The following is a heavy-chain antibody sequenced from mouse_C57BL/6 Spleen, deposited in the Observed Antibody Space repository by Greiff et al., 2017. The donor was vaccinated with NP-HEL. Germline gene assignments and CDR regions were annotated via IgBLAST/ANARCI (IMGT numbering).Heavy chain of an antibody. CDR2: IYPRDGST. D-gene: IGHD1-1*01. J-gene: IGHJ3*01. Sequence: QVQLQQSGPELVKPGASVKLSCKASGYTFTSYDINWVKQRPGQGLEWIGWIYPRDGSTKYNEKFKGKATLTVATSSSTAYMELHILTSEDSAVYFCARDYGSSSFAYWGQGTLVTVSA. CDR3: ARDYGSSSFAY. V-gene: IGHV1-85*01. CDR1: GYTFTSYD.